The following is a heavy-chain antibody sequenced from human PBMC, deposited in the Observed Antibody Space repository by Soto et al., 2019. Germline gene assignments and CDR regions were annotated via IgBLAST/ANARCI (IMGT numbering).Heavy chain of an antibody. D-gene: IGHD2-15*01. CDR3: ARVALAAQNNWFDP. J-gene: IGHJ5*02. CDR2: IYYSGST. Sequence: PSETLSLTCTVSGGSISSGDYYWSWIRQPPGKGLEWIGYIYYSGSTYYNPSLKSRVTMSVDTSKNQFSLKLSSVTAADTAVYYCARVALAAQNNWFDPWGQGTLVTVS. V-gene: IGHV4-30-4*01. CDR1: GGSISSGDYY.